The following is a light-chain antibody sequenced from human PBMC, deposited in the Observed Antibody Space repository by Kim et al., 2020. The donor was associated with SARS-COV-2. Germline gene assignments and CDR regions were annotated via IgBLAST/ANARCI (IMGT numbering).Light chain of an antibody. CDR2: YDS. CDR1: NIGSRS. Sequence: PGKTSRITWGGNNIGSRSVHWYQQKPGQAPVLVIYYDSDRPSGIPERFSGSNSGNTATLTISRVEAGDEADYSCQVWDSSNDHRVFGGRTQLTVL. J-gene: IGLJ3*02. V-gene: IGLV3-21*04. CDR3: QVWDSSNDHRV.